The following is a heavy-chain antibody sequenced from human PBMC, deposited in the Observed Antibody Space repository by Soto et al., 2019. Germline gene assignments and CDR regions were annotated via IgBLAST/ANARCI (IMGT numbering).Heavy chain of an antibody. J-gene: IGHJ6*02. D-gene: IGHD4-4*01. Sequence: GSLRLPCAASGFTFRSYSMKWVRQAPGKGLEWVSSISSSSSYIYYADSVNGRFTIFRDNAKNSLYLQMNSLRAEDTAVYYCASGADYRGYLDVWGQGTTVNVSS. CDR3: ASGADYRGYLDV. CDR2: ISSSSSYI. V-gene: IGHV3-21*01. CDR1: GFTFRSYS.